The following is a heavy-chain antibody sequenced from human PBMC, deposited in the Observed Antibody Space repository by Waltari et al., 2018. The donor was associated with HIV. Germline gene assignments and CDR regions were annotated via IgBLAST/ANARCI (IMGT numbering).Heavy chain of an antibody. CDR1: GYTFHSYA. Sequence: QVQLVQSGAAVKKPGASVKVSCKASGYTFHSYAMHWVRPAPGQRLEWMGWINAGNGNTKYSQKFQGRVTITRDTSASTAYMELSSLRSEDTAVYYCARAGSMVRGNYYGMDVWGQGTTVTVSS. J-gene: IGHJ6*02. CDR3: ARAGSMVRGNYYGMDV. CDR2: INAGNGNT. V-gene: IGHV1-3*01. D-gene: IGHD3-10*01.